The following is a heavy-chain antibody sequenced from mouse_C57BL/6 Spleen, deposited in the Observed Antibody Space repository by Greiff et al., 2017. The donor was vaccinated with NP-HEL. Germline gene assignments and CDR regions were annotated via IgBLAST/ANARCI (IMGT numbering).Heavy chain of an antibody. CDR3: ARKLSLYGESMDY. CDR2: IDPSDSYT. D-gene: IGHD1-1*01. V-gene: IGHV1-69*01. Sequence: VQLQQPGAELVMPGASVKLSCKASGYTFTSYWMHWVKQRPGQGLEWIGEIDPSDSYTNYIQKFKGKSTLTVDKSSSTAYMQLSSLTSEDSAVYYCARKLSLYGESMDYWGQGTSVTVSS. J-gene: IGHJ4*01. CDR1: GYTFTSYW.